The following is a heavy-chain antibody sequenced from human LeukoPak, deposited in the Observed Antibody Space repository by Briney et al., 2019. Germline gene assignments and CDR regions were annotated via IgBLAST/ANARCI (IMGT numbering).Heavy chain of an antibody. CDR1: GFIFSSYG. J-gene: IGHJ6*02. D-gene: IGHD6-13*01. CDR2: ISYDGSKK. CDR3: AKCRGIAAAHWYGMDV. Sequence: GGSLRPSCAASGFIFSSYGMHWVRQAPGKGLEWVAVISYDGSKKYYADSVKGRFTISRDNSKNMLYLQMNSLRAEDTAVYYCAKCRGIAAAHWYGMDVWGQGTTVTVSS. V-gene: IGHV3-30*18.